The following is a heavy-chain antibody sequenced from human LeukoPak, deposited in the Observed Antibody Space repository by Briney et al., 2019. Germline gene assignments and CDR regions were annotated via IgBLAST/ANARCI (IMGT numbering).Heavy chain of an antibody. CDR1: GYIFSNYY. V-gene: IGHV1-46*01. CDR2: LNPSDDTT. D-gene: IGHD5-18*01. J-gene: IGHJ4*02. CDR3: ARSMPGYSYGYRDY. Sequence: GASVKVSCKPSGYIFSNYYTHWVRQAPGQGLEWMGMLNPSDDTTTYAQKFQGRITLTRDTSTSTVYMELSSLRSDDTAVYYCARSMPGYSYGYRDYWGQGTLVTVSS.